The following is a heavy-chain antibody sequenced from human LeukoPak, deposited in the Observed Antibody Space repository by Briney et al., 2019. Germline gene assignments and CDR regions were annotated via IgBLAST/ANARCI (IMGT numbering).Heavy chain of an antibody. Sequence: SGPTQVKPTHTLTLTCTFSGFSLSTSGVGVRWIRQPPGKALEWLALIYWDDDKRYSPSLKSRLTITKDTSKNQVVLTMTNMDPVDTATYYCAHRPDLSWLGAGAGSWFVPWRQGTLVTVSS. CDR3: AHRPDLSWLGAGAGSWFVP. V-gene: IGHV2-5*02. J-gene: IGHJ5*02. CDR2: IYWDDDK. CDR1: GFSLSTSGVG. D-gene: IGHD3-22*01.